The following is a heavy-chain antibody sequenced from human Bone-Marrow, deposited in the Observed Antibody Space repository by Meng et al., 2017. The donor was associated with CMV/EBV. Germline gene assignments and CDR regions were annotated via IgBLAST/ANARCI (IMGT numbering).Heavy chain of an antibody. CDR3: ARARYYFDY. J-gene: IGHJ4*02. CDR2: IYYSGST. Sequence: SETLSLTCTVSGGSISSYYWSWIRQPPGKGLEWIGYIYYSGSTNYNPSLKSRVTISVDTSKNQFSLKLSSVTAADTAAYYCARARYYFDYWGQGTLVTVSS. V-gene: IGHV4-59*01. CDR1: GGSISSYY.